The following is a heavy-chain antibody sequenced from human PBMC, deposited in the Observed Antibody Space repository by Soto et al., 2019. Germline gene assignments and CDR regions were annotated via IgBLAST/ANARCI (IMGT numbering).Heavy chain of an antibody. J-gene: IGHJ4*02. CDR3: ARMTNPVPPDSIYYFDY. CDR2: IYPGDSDT. V-gene: IGHV5-51*01. D-gene: IGHD2-8*01. CDR1: GYSFTSYW. Sequence: GESLKISCKGSGYSFTSYWIGWVRQMPGKGLEWMGIIYPGDSDTRYSPSFQGQVTISADKSISTAYLQWSSLKASDTAMYYCARMTNPVPPDSIYYFDYWGQGTLVTVSS.